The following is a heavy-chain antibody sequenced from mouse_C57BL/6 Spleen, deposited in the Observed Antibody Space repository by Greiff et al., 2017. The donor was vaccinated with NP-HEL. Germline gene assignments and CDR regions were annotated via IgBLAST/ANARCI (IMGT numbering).Heavy chain of an antibody. CDR1: GYTFTSYW. CDR3: AIGGDLGRSGHAEDAWFAY. D-gene: IGHD3-2*02. J-gene: IGHJ3*01. V-gene: IGHV1-74*01. Sequence: VQLQQPGAELVKPGASVKVSCKASGYTFTSYWMHWVKQRPGQGLEWIGRIHPSDSDTNYNQKFKGKATLTVDKSSSTAYMQLSSLTSEDSAVYYCAIGGDLGRSGHAEDAWFAYWGQGTLVTVSA. CDR2: IHPSDSDT.